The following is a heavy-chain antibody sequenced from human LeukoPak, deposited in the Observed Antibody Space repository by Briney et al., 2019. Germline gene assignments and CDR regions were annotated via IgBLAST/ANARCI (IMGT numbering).Heavy chain of an antibody. CDR2: IKQDGGQI. CDR1: ESTFSSYW. Sequence: GGSLRLSCAASESTFSSYWMSWVRQAPGKGLEWVANIKQDGGQIYYLESVKGRFTVSRDNAKNSLYLQMNSLRAEDTAVYYCARKLWHRNDCWGQGTLVTVSS. V-gene: IGHV3-7*01. J-gene: IGHJ4*02. D-gene: IGHD3-16*01. CDR3: ARKLWHRNDC.